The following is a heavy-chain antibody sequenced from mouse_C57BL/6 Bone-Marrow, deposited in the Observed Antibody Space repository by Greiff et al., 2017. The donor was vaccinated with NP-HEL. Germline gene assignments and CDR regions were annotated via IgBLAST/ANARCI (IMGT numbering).Heavy chain of an antibody. V-gene: IGHV1-81*01. J-gene: IGHJ3*01. CDR1: GYTFTSYG. CDR2: IHPNSGNT. Sequence: QVQLQQSGAELARPGASVKLSCKASGYTFTSYGISWVKQRTGQGLEWIGEIHPNSGNTYYNEKFKGKATLTADKSSSTAYMELRSLTSEDSAVYFCARGGLAYWGQGTMVTVSA. CDR3: ARGGLAY.